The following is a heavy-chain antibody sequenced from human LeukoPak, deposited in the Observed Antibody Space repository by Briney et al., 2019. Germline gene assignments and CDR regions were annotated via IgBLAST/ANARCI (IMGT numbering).Heavy chain of an antibody. CDR2: MNPNSGNT. D-gene: IGHD3-22*01. J-gene: IGHJ4*02. V-gene: IGHV1-8*01. Sequence: ASVKVSCKASGYTFTSYDINWVRQATGQGLEWMGWMNPNSGNTGYAQKFQGRVTMTRNTSISTAYVELSSLRSEDTAVYYCARGRITMIVDYFDYWGQGTLVTVSS. CDR1: GYTFTSYD. CDR3: ARGRITMIVDYFDY.